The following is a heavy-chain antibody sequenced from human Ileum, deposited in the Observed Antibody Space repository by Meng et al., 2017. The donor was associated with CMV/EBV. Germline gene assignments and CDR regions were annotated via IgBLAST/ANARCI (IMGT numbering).Heavy chain of an antibody. CDR2: ISGSGANS. Sequence: ETLSLTCAVYGGSFSGYYWSWVRQAPGKGLEWVAAISGSGANSYYAESVKGRATISRDNSKNTLLLELNGLRAEDTAVYYCAKDRYFEPAHFDYWGQGTLVTVSS. CDR3: AKDRYFEPAHFDY. D-gene: IGHD3-9*01. CDR1: GGSFSGYY. V-gene: IGHV3-23*01. J-gene: IGHJ4*02.